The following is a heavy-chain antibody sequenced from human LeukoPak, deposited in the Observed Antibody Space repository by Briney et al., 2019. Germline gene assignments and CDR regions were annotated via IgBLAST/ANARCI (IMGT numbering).Heavy chain of an antibody. D-gene: IGHD1-14*01. V-gene: IGHV6-1*01. CDR2: TYYRSKWYN. Sequence: SQTLSLTCAISGDSVSSNSAAWNWFRQSPSRGLEWLGRTYYRSKWYNDSALSVKSRITINPDTSKNQFSLQLNSVTPEDTAVYYCARTTAPSSDWFDPWGQGTLVTVSS. CDR1: GDSVSSNSAA. J-gene: IGHJ5*02. CDR3: ARTTAPSSDWFDP.